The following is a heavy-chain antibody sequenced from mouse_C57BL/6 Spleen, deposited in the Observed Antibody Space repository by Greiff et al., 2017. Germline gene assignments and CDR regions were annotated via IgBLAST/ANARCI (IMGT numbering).Heavy chain of an antibody. Sequence: QVQLQQPGAELVKPGASVKLSCKASGYTFTSYWMQWVKQRPGQGLEWIGEIDPSDSYTNYNQKFKGKATLTVDTSSSTAYMQLSSLTSEDSAVYYCARRDYGFDYWGKGTTLTVSS. D-gene: IGHD1-1*01. CDR2: IDPSDSYT. V-gene: IGHV1-50*01. CDR1: GYTFTSYW. CDR3: ARRDYGFDY. J-gene: IGHJ2*01.